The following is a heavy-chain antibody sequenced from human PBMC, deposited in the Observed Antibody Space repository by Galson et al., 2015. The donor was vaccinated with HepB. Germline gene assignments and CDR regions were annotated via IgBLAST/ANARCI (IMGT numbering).Heavy chain of an antibody. Sequence: SLRLSCAASGFDFSTHAISWVRQAPGKGLEWVSTITGGGRTNYAESVTGRFTISRDNSENTVYLQMSRLRPEDTAVYYCAKGTQRRLTTMTSHNYFDYWGQGTLVAVSS. CDR2: ITGGGRT. CDR1: GFDFSTHA. CDR3: AKGTQRRLTTMTSHNYFDY. D-gene: IGHD4-17*01. J-gene: IGHJ4*02. V-gene: IGHV3-23*01.